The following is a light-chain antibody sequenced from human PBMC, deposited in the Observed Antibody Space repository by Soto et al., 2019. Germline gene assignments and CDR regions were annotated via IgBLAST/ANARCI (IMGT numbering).Light chain of an antibody. Sequence: QSALTQPRSVSGSPGQSVVISCTGTSSDVGAYNYVSWYQQHPGKAPKLMIYDVSRRPSGVPDRFSGSKSGNTASLSISGLQGEDEADYYCSSYAGSLYEVFGGGTKVTVL. CDR3: SSYAGSLYEV. CDR1: SSDVGAYNY. CDR2: DVS. V-gene: IGLV2-11*01. J-gene: IGLJ3*02.